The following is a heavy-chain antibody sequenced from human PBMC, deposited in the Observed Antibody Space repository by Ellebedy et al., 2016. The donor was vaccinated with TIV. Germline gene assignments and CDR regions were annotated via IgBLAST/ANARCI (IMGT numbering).Heavy chain of an antibody. D-gene: IGHD4-17*01. CDR1: GFTFSSYS. J-gene: IGHJ4*02. V-gene: IGHV3-48*02. Sequence: GESLKISXAASGFTFSSYSMNWVRQAPGKGLEWVSYISSSSSTIYYADSVKGRFTVSRDNAKKSLYLQMSSLRDEDTAVYYCARQAHDYGLDYWGQGTLVTVSS. CDR2: ISSSSSTI. CDR3: ARQAHDYGLDY.